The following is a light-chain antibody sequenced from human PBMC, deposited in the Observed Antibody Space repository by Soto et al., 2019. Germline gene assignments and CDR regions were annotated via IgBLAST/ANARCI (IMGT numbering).Light chain of an antibody. Sequence: EIVATLSSFTLSASPRARATLSCMASQSVSSNLAWYQHKPGQAPRLLIYGASTRATGIPARFSGSGSGTDFTLTISRLEPEDFAVYYCQQRSNWPPITVGQGTRLEIK. V-gene: IGKV3-15*01. CDR3: QQRSNWPPIT. CDR1: QSVSSN. CDR2: GAS. J-gene: IGKJ5*01.